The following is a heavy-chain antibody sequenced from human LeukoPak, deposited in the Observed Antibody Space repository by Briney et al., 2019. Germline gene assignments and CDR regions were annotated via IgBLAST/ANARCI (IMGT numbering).Heavy chain of an antibody. CDR2: ISISGDDT. CDR1: GFSFSSQA. Sequence: GGSLRLSCATSGFSFSSQAMTWVRQAPGKGLEWLSAISISGDDTYYADSVKGRFTISRDNSKNTLYLQMNSLSADDTAMYYCANEIRPNDYWGQGTLVTVSS. V-gene: IGHV3-23*01. J-gene: IGHJ4*02. CDR3: ANEIRPNDY. D-gene: IGHD4-17*01.